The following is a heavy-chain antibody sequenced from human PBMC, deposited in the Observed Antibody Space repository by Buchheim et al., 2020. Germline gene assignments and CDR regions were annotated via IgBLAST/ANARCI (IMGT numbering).Heavy chain of an antibody. Sequence: QGQLVESGGGVVQPGRSLRLSCAASGFTFSSYAMHWVRQAPGKGLEWVAVISYDGNNKYYADSVKGRFTISRDISKNTLYLQMNSLRPEDTAVFYCARDWLQWLRGTDYYYYYGMDVWGQGTT. D-gene: IGHD3-3*01. CDR1: GFTFSSYA. V-gene: IGHV3-30-3*01. J-gene: IGHJ6*02. CDR2: ISYDGNNK. CDR3: ARDWLQWLRGTDYYYYYGMDV.